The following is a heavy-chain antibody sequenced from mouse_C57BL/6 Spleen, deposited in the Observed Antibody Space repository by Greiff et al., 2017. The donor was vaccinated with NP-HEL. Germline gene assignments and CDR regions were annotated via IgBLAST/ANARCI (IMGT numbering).Heavy chain of an antibody. V-gene: IGHV5-17*01. CDR3: ARGTTVVALYYFDY. CDR2: ISSGSSTI. Sequence: EVQLVESGGGLVKPGGSLKLSCAASGFTFSDYGMHWVRQAPEKGLEWVAYISSGSSTIYYADTVKGRVNISRDNAKNTLFLQMTSLRSEDTAMYYCARGTTVVALYYFDYWGQGTTLTVSS. CDR1: GFTFSDYG. D-gene: IGHD1-1*01. J-gene: IGHJ2*01.